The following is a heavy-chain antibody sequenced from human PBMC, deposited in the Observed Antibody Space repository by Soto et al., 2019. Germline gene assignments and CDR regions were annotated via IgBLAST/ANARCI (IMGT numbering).Heavy chain of an antibody. V-gene: IGHV1-18*01. D-gene: IGHD3-10*01. J-gene: IGHJ4*02. CDR1: CDTFASFG. CDR2: ISAYNGNT. CDR3: ARDQESITDRILQY. Sequence: SVKVSFKASCDTFASFGFSWVRQAPGQGLEWLGWISAYNGNTHYAQKVRDRVTLTTDTSTNTAYMELRSLTSDDTAVYYCARDQESITDRILQYWGQGTRVTV.